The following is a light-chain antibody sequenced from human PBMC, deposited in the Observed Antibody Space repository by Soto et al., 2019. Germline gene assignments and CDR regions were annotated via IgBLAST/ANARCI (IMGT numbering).Light chain of an antibody. CDR1: SSNIGAGYD. Sequence: QSVLTQPPSVSGAPGQRVTISCTGSSSNIGAGYDVHWYQQLPGTAPKLLIYINNNRPAGVPDRFSGSKSGTSASLAITGLQAEDEADYYCQSHDSSLSAFYVFGTGTKVTVL. V-gene: IGLV1-40*01. CDR3: QSHDSSLSAFYV. CDR2: INN. J-gene: IGLJ1*01.